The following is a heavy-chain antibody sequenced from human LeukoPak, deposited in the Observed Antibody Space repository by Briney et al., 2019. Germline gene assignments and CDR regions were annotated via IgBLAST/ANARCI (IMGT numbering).Heavy chain of an antibody. CDR3: ARRSFSTYYYDSSVDYFDY. D-gene: IGHD3-22*01. CDR1: GSRFTSYW. Sequence: GASLKISCKGSGSRFTSYWIGWVRQMPGKGLEWMGIIYPGDSDTRYSPSFQGQVTISADKSISTAYLQWSSLKASGTAMYYCARRSFSTYYYDSSVDYFDYWGQGTLVTVSS. V-gene: IGHV5-51*01. J-gene: IGHJ4*02. CDR2: IYPGDSDT.